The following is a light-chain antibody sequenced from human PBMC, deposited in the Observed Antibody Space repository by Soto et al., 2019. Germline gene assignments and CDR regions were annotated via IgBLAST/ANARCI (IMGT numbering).Light chain of an antibody. CDR2: GAS. V-gene: IGKV1-33*01. Sequence: DIQMTQSPSSLSASVGARVSITCQASQDIRTSLSWFQQKPGRAPKLLIYGASNLETGVPSRFRGSGSGTDFTFTISSLQPEDIATYYCQQYANLPPFPFGPGTKVDIK. CDR1: QDIRTS. CDR3: QQYANLPPFP. J-gene: IGKJ3*01.